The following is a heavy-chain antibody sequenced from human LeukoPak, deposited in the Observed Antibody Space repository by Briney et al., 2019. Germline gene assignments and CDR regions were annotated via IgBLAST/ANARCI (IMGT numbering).Heavy chain of an antibody. CDR1: GYTFTRNG. CDR2: TSAHNDNT. J-gene: IGHJ4*02. D-gene: IGHD2-15*01. CDR3: AGDGPRYCSGGICYSDH. V-gene: IGHV1-18*01. Sequence: ASVKVSCKASGYTFTRNGITWVRQAPGQGLEWMGWTSAHNDNTKYAQKLQGRVTMTTETSTNTAYMELRSLTSDDTAVYYCAGDGPRYCSGGICYSDHWGQGTLVTVSS.